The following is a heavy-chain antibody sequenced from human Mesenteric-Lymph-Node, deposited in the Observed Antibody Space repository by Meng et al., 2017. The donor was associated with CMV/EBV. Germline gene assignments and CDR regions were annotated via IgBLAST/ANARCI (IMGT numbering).Heavy chain of an antibody. D-gene: IGHD6-6*01. V-gene: IGHV4-39*07. CDR2: IYYSGNT. Sequence: GSLRLSCTVSGGSISSSTYYWGWIRQPPGKGLECIESIYYSGNTYYNPSLKSRVTISVDTSKNQFSLKVSSVTAADTAVYYCARVPTGIPGRLAFDIWGQGTLVTVSS. J-gene: IGHJ3*02. CDR1: GGSISSSTYY. CDR3: ARVPTGIPGRLAFDI.